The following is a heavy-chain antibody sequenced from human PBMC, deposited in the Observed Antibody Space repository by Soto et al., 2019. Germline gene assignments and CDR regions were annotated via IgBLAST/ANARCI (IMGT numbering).Heavy chain of an antibody. D-gene: IGHD3-16*01. J-gene: IGHJ3*02. V-gene: IGHV3-33*01. CDR3: AREPTGGNDAFDI. CDR2: LWADGSHE. Sequence: QVHLEESGGGVVQPGRSLRLSCAASGFTFSIYGMHWVRQAPGKGLEWVASLWADGSHECYADSVKGRFTVSRDNSKSTVYPQMNSLRAADTALYYCAREPTGGNDAFDIWGQGTMVTVSS. CDR1: GFTFSIYG.